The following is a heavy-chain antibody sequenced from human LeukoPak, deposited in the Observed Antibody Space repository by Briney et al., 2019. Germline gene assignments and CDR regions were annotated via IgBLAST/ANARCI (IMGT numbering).Heavy chain of an antibody. V-gene: IGHV1-8*03. CDR1: GYTFTNYD. D-gene: IGHD6-13*01. CDR2: MNPNSGNT. CDR3: ARGGASAAARRFDP. Sequence: ASVKVSCKTSGYTFTNYDINWVRQAPGQGLEWMGWMNPNSGNTGYAQKFRGRVTITSHNSISTAYMELRGLRSEDTAVYYCARGGASAAARRFDPWGQGTLVTVSS. J-gene: IGHJ5*02.